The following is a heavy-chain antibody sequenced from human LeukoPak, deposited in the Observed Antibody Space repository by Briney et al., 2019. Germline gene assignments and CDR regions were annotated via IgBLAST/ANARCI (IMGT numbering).Heavy chain of an antibody. CDR1: GFTFSSYA. J-gene: IGHJ4*02. Sequence: GGSLRLSCAASGFTFSSYAMSWVRQAPGKGLEWVAYISGGGIGTYYADAVKGRFTIPRDNSKNTMYVQMNSLRDDDTAVYFCAKGSGSGTHLPSARFDYWGQGTTVTVPS. D-gene: IGHD3-10*01. CDR3: AKGSGSGTHLPSARFDY. V-gene: IGHV3-23*01. CDR2: ISGGGIGT.